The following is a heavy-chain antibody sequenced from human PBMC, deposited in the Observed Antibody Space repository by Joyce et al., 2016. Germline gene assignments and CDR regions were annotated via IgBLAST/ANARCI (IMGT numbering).Heavy chain of an antibody. CDR1: GYTFTSFD. D-gene: IGHD3-10*01. Sequence: QVQLEQSGAEVKKPGASVKVSCKAAGYTFTSFDINWVRQATGNGPEWVGWMNPNTGNTGCAKRFQGRLTMTGNNSASTAYMELSSLRSEDTAIYYCVCSVLFWLGEPSGCGQGTLVTVSS. CDR2: MNPNTGNT. CDR3: VCSVLFWLGEPSG. V-gene: IGHV1-8*01. J-gene: IGHJ4*02.